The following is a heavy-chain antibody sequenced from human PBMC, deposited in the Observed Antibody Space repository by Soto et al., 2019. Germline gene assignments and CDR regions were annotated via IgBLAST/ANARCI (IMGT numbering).Heavy chain of an antibody. CDR3: ARDVDSGYESPNYNYYGMAV. D-gene: IGHD5-12*01. Sequence: SVKVSCKASGGSFSIYAISWVRRAPGQGLEWMGAIIPIFGVPNYAQNFRGRVTITADDSTSTAYMELSSLTSEDTATYFCARDVDSGYESPNYNYYGMAVWGQGTTVTDSS. CDR2: IIPIFGVP. CDR1: GGSFSIYA. J-gene: IGHJ6*02. V-gene: IGHV1-69*13.